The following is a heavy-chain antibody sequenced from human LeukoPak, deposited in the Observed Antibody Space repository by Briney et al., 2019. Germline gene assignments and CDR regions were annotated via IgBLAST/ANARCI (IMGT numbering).Heavy chain of an antibody. CDR2: MNPNSGNT. V-gene: IGHV1-8*03. D-gene: IGHD2-2*01. Sequence: ASVKVSCKASGYTFTSYDINWVRQATGQGLEWMGWMNPNSGNTGYAQKFQGRVTITRNTSISTAYMELSSLRSEDTAVYYCARGRVGYCSSTSCYVDYWGQGTLVTVSS. J-gene: IGHJ4*02. CDR1: GYTFTSYD. CDR3: ARGRVGYCSSTSCYVDY.